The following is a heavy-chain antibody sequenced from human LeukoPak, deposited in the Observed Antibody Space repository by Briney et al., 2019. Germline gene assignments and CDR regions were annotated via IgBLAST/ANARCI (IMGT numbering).Heavy chain of an antibody. CDR2: INHSGST. J-gene: IGHJ4*02. CDR3: AREGCSSTSCYSY. CDR1: GGSFSGYY. D-gene: IGHD2-2*02. V-gene: IGHV4-34*01. Sequence: PSETLSLTCAVYGGSFSGYYWSWIRQPPGKGLEWIGEINHSGSTNYNPSLKSRVTISVDTSKNQFSLKLSSVTAADTAVYCCAREGCSSTSCYSYWGQGTLVTVSS.